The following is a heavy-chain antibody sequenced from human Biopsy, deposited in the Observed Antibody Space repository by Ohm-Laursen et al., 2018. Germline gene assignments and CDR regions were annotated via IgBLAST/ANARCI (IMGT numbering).Heavy chain of an antibody. D-gene: IGHD3-22*01. Sequence: SQTLSLTCTVSGGSISSGGSYWSWIRQRPGKGLVGIGYIFNSANTYYNPSLKNLITISGDTSKNQFSLKLNSVTAADTAVYYCARGDYFDSNGYFWFDPWGQGTLVTVSP. V-gene: IGHV4-31*01. CDR2: IFNSANT. CDR3: ARGDYFDSNGYFWFDP. CDR1: GGSISSGGSY. J-gene: IGHJ5*02.